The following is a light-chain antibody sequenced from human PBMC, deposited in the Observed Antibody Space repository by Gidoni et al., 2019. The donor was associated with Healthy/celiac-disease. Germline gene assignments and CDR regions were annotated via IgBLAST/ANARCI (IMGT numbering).Light chain of an antibody. J-gene: IGKJ2*03. Sequence: DIVMTQSPATLSVSPGERATLPCRASQSVSRNSAWYQQKPGQAPRLLIYGASTRATGIPARFSGSGSGTEFTLTISSLQSEDFAVYYCQQYNNWPDSFGQGTKLEIK. CDR2: GAS. CDR3: QQYNNWPDS. CDR1: QSVSRN. V-gene: IGKV3-15*01.